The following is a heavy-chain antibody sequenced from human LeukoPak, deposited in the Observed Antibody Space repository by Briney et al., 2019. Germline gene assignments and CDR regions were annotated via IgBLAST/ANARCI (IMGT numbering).Heavy chain of an antibody. D-gene: IGHD4-17*01. CDR2: IYYSGST. CDR3: ARGNGDYVEYFQH. CDR1: GGSISSSSYY. V-gene: IGHV4-39*07. J-gene: IGHJ1*01. Sequence: PSETLSLTCTVSGGSISSSSYYWGWIRQPPGKGLDWIGSIYYSGSTYYNPSLKSRVTISVDTSKNQFSLKLSSVTAADTAVYYCARGNGDYVEYFQHWGQGTLVTVSS.